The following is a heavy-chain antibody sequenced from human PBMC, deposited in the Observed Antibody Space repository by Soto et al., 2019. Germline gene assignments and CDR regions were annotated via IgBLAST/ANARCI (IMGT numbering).Heavy chain of an antibody. CDR2: ISGSGGST. Sequence: PGGSLRLSCAASGFTFSSYAMSWVRQAPGKGLEWVSAISGSGGSTYYADSVKGRFTISRDNSKNTLYLQMNSLRAEDTAVYYCAKGVFLPPGEYGYCSGGSCYSFPVYWGQGTLVTVSS. J-gene: IGHJ4*02. V-gene: IGHV3-23*01. CDR3: AKGVFLPPGEYGYCSGGSCYSFPVY. CDR1: GFTFSSYA. D-gene: IGHD2-15*01.